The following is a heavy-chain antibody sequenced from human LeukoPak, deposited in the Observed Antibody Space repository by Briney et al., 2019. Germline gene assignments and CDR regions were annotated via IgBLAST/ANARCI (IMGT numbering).Heavy chain of an antibody. D-gene: IGHD3-22*01. CDR3: AREAVGGYYPYYFDY. CDR2: ISAYNGNT. V-gene: IGHV1-18*04. J-gene: IGHJ4*02. Sequence: ASVKVSCKASGYTFTSYYMHWVRQAPGQGLEWMGWISAYNGNTNYAQKLQGRVTMTTDTSTSTAYMELRSLRSDDTAVYYCAREAVGGYYPYYFDYWGQGTLVTVSS. CDR1: GYTFTSYY.